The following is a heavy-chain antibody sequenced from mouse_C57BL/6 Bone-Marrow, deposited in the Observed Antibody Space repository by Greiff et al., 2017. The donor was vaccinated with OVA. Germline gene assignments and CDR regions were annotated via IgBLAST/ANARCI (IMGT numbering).Heavy chain of an antibody. CDR2: INPNNGGT. CDR1: GYTFTDYN. CDR3: ARSGGSWFAY. D-gene: IGHD1-1*02. V-gene: IGHV1-18*01. Sequence: EVQLQQSGPELVKPGASVKISCKASGYTFTDYNMDWVKQSPGKSLEWIGDINPNNGGTIYNQKFKGKATLTVDKSSSTAYMGLRSLTSEDTAVYYCARSGGSWFAYWGQGTLVTVSA. J-gene: IGHJ3*01.